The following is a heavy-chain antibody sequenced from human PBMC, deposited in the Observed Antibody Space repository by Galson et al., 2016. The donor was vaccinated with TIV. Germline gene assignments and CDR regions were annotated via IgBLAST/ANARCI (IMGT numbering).Heavy chain of an antibody. CDR3: TKDRNTALDTYPSYYGMDV. CDR2: ITPIFGTT. Sequence: QSGAEVTKPGSSVKLSCKASGGTFNMYVINWVRQAPGQGLEWLGGITPIFGTTNYAQKFQGRVTITADESTSTAYTELSSLTSEDTAIYSCTKDRNTALDTYPSYYGMDVWGHGTTVTVSS. J-gene: IGHJ6*02. CDR1: GGTFNMYV. V-gene: IGHV1-69*01. D-gene: IGHD5-18*01.